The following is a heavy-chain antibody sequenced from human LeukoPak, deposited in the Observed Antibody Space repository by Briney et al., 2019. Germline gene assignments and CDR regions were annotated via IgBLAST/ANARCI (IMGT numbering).Heavy chain of an antibody. CDR2: IYYRGGT. CDR1: VGPISSITYS. CDR3: AETTEGYCRGSTCYDYYYYINV. D-gene: IGHD2-15*01. V-gene: IGHV4-39*07. J-gene: IGHJ6*03. Sequence: PSETLSLTCTVSVGPISSITYSGGWGPQPPGRGVEWYGSIYYRGGTYYNPSPTIRDIISLDTSQNQFSLNLNSVSAPDTAVRYCAETTEGYCRGSTCYDYYYYINVWGKGTMVTVSS.